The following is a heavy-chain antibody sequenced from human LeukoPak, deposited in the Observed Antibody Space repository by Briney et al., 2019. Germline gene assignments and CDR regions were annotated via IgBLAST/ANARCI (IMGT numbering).Heavy chain of an antibody. J-gene: IGHJ4*02. CDR2: INHSGST. V-gene: IGHV4-34*01. CDR1: SGSFSGYY. D-gene: IGHD3-22*01. CDR3: ARGLSRNYYDSSGSAVD. Sequence: SETLSLTCAVYSGSFSGYYWSWIRQPPGKGLEWIGEINHSGSTNYNPSLKSRVTISVDTSKNQFSLRLSSVTAADTAVYYCARGLSRNYYDSSGSAVDWGQGTLVTVSS.